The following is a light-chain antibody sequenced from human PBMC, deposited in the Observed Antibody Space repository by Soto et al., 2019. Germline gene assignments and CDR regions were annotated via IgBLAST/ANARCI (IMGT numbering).Light chain of an antibody. CDR3: MSYAGSNTYV. CDR2: EVV. J-gene: IGLJ1*01. Sequence: QSVLTQPPSASGSPGQSVTISCTGTKNDIGVYDFVSWYQHHPGKAPRLIIYEVVQRPSLVPDRFSGSKSGNPASLTVSGLQAADKAHYFCMSYAGSNTYVFGSGTKGIVL. V-gene: IGLV2-8*01. CDR1: KNDIGVYDF.